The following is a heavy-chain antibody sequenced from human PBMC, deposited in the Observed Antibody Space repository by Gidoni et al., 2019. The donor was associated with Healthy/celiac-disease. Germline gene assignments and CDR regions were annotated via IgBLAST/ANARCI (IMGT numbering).Heavy chain of an antibody. J-gene: IGHJ4*02. V-gene: IGHV4-31*03. CDR1: GGSISSGGYY. CDR3: ASSVGGDYYDSSGYYYVGY. Sequence: QVQLQESGPGLVKPSQTLSLTCTVSGGSISSGGYYWSWIRQHPGKGLEWIGYIYYSGSTYYNPSLKSRVTISVDTSKNQFSLKLSSVTAADTAVYYCASSVGGDYYDSSGYYYVGYWGQGTLVTVSS. D-gene: IGHD3-22*01. CDR2: IYYSGST.